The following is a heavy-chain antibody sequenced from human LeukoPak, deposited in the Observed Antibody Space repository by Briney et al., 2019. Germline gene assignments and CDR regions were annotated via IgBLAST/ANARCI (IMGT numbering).Heavy chain of an antibody. V-gene: IGHV1-69*05. CDR1: GGTFSSYA. CDR3: AVWLMDTAMVKDFDY. D-gene: IGHD5-18*01. Sequence: SVKVTCKASGGTFSSYAISWVRQAPGQGLEWMGRIIPIFGTANYAQKFQGRVTITTDESTSTAYMELSSLRSEDTAVYYCAVWLMDTAMVKDFDYWGQGTLVTVSS. CDR2: IIPIFGTA. J-gene: IGHJ4*02.